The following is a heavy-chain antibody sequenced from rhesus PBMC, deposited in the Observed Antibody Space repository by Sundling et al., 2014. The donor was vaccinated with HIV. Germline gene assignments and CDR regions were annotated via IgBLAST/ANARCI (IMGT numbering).Heavy chain of an antibody. V-gene: IGHV4-65*02. Sequence: QVQLQESGPGLVKPSETLSLTCAVSGGSISSSYWWSWIRQAPGKGLEWIGSIYGNSASTYYNPSLKNRVTISKDTSKNQFSLKLSSVTAADTAVYYCARTGPWTGYYSFDYWGQGVLVTVSS. CDR3: ARTGPWTGYYSFDY. CDR1: GGSISSSYW. J-gene: IGHJ4*01. D-gene: IGHD3-3*01. CDR2: IYGNSAST.